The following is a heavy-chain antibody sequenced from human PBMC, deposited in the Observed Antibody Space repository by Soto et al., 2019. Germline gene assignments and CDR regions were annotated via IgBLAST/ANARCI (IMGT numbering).Heavy chain of an antibody. V-gene: IGHV3-48*02. CDR2: ISSSSSTI. D-gene: IGHD2-2*01. Sequence: EVQLVESGGGLVQPGGSLRLSCVASGFTFSSYSMNWVRQAPGKGLEWVSYISSSSSTIYYADSVKGRFTISRDNAKNSLYLQMNSLRDEDTAVYYCARDGGYCSSTSCYPYYYYGMDVWGQGTTVTVSS. CDR3: ARDGGYCSSTSCYPYYYYGMDV. J-gene: IGHJ6*02. CDR1: GFTFSSYS.